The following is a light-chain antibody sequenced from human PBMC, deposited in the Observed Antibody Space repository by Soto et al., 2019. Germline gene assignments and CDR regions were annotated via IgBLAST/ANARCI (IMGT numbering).Light chain of an antibody. V-gene: IGKV3-15*01. J-gene: IGKJ4*01. CDR3: QHYNNRPFT. CDR1: QSVSNN. CDR2: GAS. Sequence: EIVMTQSPATLSVSLGERATLSCRATQSVSNNLAWYQQKPGQAPRRLIYGASTRATGIPARFSGSGSGTEFTLTISGLQSEDFAVYHCQHYNNRPFTFGGGTKVDIK.